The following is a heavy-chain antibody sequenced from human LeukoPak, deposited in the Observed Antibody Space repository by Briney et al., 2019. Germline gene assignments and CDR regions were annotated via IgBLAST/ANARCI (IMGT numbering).Heavy chain of an antibody. V-gene: IGHV4-34*01. CDR3: ATLSIDLGVRGVALDY. CDR2: INHSGST. Sequence: MTSETLSLTCAVYGGSFSGYYWSWIRQPPGKGLEWIGEINHSGSTNYNPSLKSRVTISVDTSKNQFSLKLSSVTAADTAVYYCATLSIDLGVRGVALDYWGQGTLVTVSS. J-gene: IGHJ4*02. CDR1: GGSFSGYY. D-gene: IGHD3-10*01.